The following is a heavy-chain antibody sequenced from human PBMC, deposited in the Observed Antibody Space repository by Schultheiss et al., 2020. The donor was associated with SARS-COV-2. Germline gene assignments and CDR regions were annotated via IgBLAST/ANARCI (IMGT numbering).Heavy chain of an antibody. CDR1: GFTFDDYA. CDR3: ATAGNFRMDV. D-gene: IGHD1-7*01. J-gene: IGHJ6*02. Sequence: GGSLRLSCAASGFTFDDYAMHWVRQAPGKGLEWVSGISGSGGSTYYADSVKGRFTISRDNSKNTLYLQINSLTTDDTAVYYCATAGNFRMDVWGQGTTVTVSS. CDR2: ISGSGGST. V-gene: IGHV3-23*01.